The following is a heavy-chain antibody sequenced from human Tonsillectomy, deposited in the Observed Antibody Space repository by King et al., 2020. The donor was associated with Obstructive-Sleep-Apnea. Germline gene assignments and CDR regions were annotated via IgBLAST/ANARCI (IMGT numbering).Heavy chain of an antibody. CDR3: ASSVGGPTSAVFYY. D-gene: IGHD2/OR15-2a*01. V-gene: IGHV5-10-1*03. CDR1: GYSFTNSW. Sequence: VQMVESGAEVKKPGESLRISCKGSGYSFTNSWISWVRQMPGTGLEWMGRIDPSDSYTNYSPSFRGHVTISTDKSISPAYLQWSSLRASDTAMYYCASSVGGPTSAVFYYWGLGTLVTVSS. J-gene: IGHJ4*02. CDR2: IDPSDSYT.